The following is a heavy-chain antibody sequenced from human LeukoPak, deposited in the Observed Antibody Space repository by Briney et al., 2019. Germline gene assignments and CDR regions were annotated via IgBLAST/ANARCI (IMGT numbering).Heavy chain of an antibody. CDR1: GGSISPYY. J-gene: IGHJ4*02. V-gene: IGHV4-59*01. D-gene: IGHD1-1*01. Sequence: SETLSLTCTVSGGSISPYYWSWIRQPPGKGLEWIGYIYYTGSTNYNPSLKSRVTISVDTSKNQFSLKLSSVTAADTAVYYCATHPSRTNPFYCWGQGTLVTVSS. CDR2: IYYTGST. CDR3: ATHPSRTNPFYC.